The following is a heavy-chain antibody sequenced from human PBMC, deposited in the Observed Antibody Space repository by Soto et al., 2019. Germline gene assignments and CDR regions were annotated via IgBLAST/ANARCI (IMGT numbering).Heavy chain of an antibody. D-gene: IGHD3-10*01. J-gene: IGHJ6*02. Sequence: SVKGSCKASGGTFSSYAVSWVRQAPGQGLEWMGGIIPIFGTANYAQKFQGRVTITADESTSTAYMELSSLRSEDTAVYYCARDNGSGLPYYYYGMDVWGQGTTVTVSS. CDR3: ARDNGSGLPYYYYGMDV. CDR2: IIPIFGTA. CDR1: GGTFSSYA. V-gene: IGHV1-69*13.